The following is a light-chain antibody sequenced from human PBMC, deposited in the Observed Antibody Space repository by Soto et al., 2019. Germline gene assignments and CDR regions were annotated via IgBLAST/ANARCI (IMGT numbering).Light chain of an antibody. CDR1: SSDVGGYNY. V-gene: IGLV2-14*01. CDR2: EVS. J-gene: IGLJ1*01. CDR3: SSYAGSNSYG. Sequence: QSAPTQPASVSGSPGQSITISCTGTSSDVGGYNYVSWYQQHPGKAPKLMIYEVSKRPSGVSNRFSGSKSGNTASLTISGLQAEDEADYYCSSYAGSNSYGFGTGTKLTVL.